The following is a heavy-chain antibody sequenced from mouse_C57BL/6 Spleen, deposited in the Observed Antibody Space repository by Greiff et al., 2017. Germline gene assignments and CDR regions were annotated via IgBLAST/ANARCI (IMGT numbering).Heavy chain of an antibody. CDR1: GYAFSSSW. J-gene: IGHJ2*01. V-gene: IGHV1-82*01. CDR2: IYPGDGDT. D-gene: IGHD2-2*01. CDR3: ARRGLRRGGLDY. Sequence: VKLQESGPELVKPGASVKISCKASGYAFSSSWMNWVKQRPGKGLEWIGRIYPGDGDTNYNGKFKGKATLTADKSSSTAYMQLSSLTSEDSAVYFCARRGLRRGGLDYWGQGTTLTVSS.